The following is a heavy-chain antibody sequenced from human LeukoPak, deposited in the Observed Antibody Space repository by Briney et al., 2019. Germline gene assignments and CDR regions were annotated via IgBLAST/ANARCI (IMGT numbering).Heavy chain of an antibody. J-gene: IGHJ3*02. V-gene: IGHV4-59*01. D-gene: IGHD3-10*01. CDR2: IYYSGST. Sequence: SETLSLTCTVSGGSISSYYWSWIRQPPGKGLEWIGYIYYSGSTNYNPSLKSRVTISVDTSKNQFSLKLSSVTAADTAVYYCARGHHYYGSGNDIWGQGTMVTVSS. CDR1: GGSISSYY. CDR3: ARGHHYYGSGNDI.